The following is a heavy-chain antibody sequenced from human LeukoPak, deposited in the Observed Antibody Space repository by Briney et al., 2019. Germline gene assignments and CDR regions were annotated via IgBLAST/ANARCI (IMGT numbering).Heavy chain of an antibody. CDR2: ISSSSSYI. CDR1: GFTFSSYS. V-gene: IGHV3-21*01. CDR3: ARDWDYDILTGYFAYYGMDV. D-gene: IGHD3-9*01. J-gene: IGHJ6*02. Sequence: GGSLRLSCAASGFTFSSYSMNWVRQAPGKGLEWVSSISSSSSYIYYADSVKGRFTISRDNAKNSLYLQMNSLRAEDTAVYYCARDWDYDILTGYFAYYGMDVWGQGTTVTVSS.